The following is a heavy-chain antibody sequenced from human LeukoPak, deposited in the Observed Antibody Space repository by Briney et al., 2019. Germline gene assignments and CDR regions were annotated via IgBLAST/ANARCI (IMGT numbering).Heavy chain of an antibody. CDR2: INPNSGGT. D-gene: IGHD3-10*01. CDR3: ARDFGKPVDY. V-gene: IGHV1-2*02. Sequence: GASVKVSCKASGYIFTAYYIHWVRQAPGQGLEWMGWINPNSGGTNYAQKFQGRVIMTRDTSISTAYMEVSRLTSNDTAIYYCARDFGKPVDYWGQGTLVTVSS. CDR1: GYIFTAYY. J-gene: IGHJ4*02.